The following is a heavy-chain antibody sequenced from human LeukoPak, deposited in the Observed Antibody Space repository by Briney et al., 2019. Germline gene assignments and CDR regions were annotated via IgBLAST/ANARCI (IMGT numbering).Heavy chain of an antibody. CDR3: AKGGRGNGEVY. V-gene: IGHV3-7*01. J-gene: IGHJ4*02. Sequence: PGGSLRLSCAVSGFTFSSYWMNWVRQAPGKGLEWVANIKQDGSEKNYVDSVKGRFTISRDNAKSSLFLQMNDLRPEDTAVYYCAKGGRGNGEVYWGQGTLATVSS. CDR2: IKQDGSEK. CDR1: GFTFSSYW. D-gene: IGHD2-8*01.